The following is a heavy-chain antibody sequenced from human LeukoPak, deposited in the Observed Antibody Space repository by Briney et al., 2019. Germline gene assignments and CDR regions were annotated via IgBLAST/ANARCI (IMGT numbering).Heavy chain of an antibody. V-gene: IGHV3-33*01. CDR3: ARDLPAVAGPHDAFDI. J-gene: IGHJ3*02. Sequence: GGSLRLSCEASGFTFRSYGRHWVRQAPGKGLEWVAVIWYDGSNKYYADSVKGRFTISRDNSKNTLYLQMNSLRAEDTAVYYCARDLPAVAGPHDAFDIWGQGTMVTVSS. CDR2: IWYDGSNK. CDR1: GFTFRSYG. D-gene: IGHD6-19*01.